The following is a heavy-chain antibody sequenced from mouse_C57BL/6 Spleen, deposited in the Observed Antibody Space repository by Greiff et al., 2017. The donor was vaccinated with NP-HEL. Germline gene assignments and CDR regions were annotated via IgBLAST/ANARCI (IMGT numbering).Heavy chain of an antibody. CDR2: IYPRSGNT. J-gene: IGHJ4*01. CDR1: GYTFTSYG. Sequence: VQRVESGAELARPGASVKLSCKASGYTFTSYGISWVKQRTGQGLEWIGEIYPRSGNTYYNEKFKGKATLTADKSSSTAYMELRSLTSEDSAVYFCARWRGATEKNAMDYWGQGTSVTVSS. V-gene: IGHV1-81*01. CDR3: ARWRGATEKNAMDY.